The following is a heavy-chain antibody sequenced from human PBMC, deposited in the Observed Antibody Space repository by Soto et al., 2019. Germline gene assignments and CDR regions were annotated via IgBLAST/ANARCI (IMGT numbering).Heavy chain of an antibody. Sequence: ASVKVSCKASGYSFTRYIVHWVRQAPGQRLEWMGDIDVPNDNTKSSQRLQGRVTLTMDTSASTAYMELSSLRSEDTAVYYCASSVTVAFDYWGQRTPLAVS. J-gene: IGHJ4*02. CDR3: ASSVTVAFDY. CDR2: IDVPNDNT. D-gene: IGHD1-26*01. CDR1: GYSFTRYI. V-gene: IGHV1-3*01.